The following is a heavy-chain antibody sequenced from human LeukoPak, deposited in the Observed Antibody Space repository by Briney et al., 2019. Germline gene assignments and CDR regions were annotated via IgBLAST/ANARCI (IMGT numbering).Heavy chain of an antibody. J-gene: IGHJ4*02. CDR1: GGSISGYF. V-gene: IGHV4-4*07. Sequence: SETLSLTCTVSGGSISGYFWSWIRQPAGKGLERIGRIHPSGSSNYNPSLKSRLTMSVDTSKNQFSLNLSSVTAADTAVYFCARDGNVERPYDSWGQGTLVTVSP. CDR2: IHPSGSS. CDR3: ARDGNVERPYDS. D-gene: IGHD1-26*01.